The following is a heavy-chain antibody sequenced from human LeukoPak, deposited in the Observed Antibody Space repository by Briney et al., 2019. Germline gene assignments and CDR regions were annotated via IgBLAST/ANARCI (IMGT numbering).Heavy chain of an antibody. V-gene: IGHV4-39*01. J-gene: IGHJ4*02. Sequence: SETLSLTCTVSGDSISSSSYYWGWIRQPPGKGLEWIGSIYYSGSTYYNPTLKSRVTISVDTSKNQFSLKLSSVTAADTAVYYCARWFGEISYFDYWGQGTLVTVSS. CDR2: IYYSGST. D-gene: IGHD3-10*01. CDR3: ARWFGEISYFDY. CDR1: GDSISSSSYY.